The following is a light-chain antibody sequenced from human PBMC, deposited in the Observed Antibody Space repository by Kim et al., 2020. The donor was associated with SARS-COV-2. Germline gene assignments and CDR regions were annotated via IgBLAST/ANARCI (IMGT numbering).Light chain of an antibody. CDR3: MQNIHWPPT. CDR1: QSLLHSDGTSN. J-gene: IGKJ1*01. Sequence: DVVMTQSPLSLPVTLGKPASISCRSSQSLLHSDGTSNLNWFQQRPGQSPRRLLYKVSNRDSGVPDRFSGSGSGTDFTLKISRVEAEDVGVYYCMQNIHWPPTFGQGTKVDIK. V-gene: IGKV2-30*02. CDR2: KVS.